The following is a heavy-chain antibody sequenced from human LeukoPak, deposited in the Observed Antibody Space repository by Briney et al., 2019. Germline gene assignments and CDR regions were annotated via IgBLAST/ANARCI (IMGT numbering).Heavy chain of an antibody. CDR3: ARDVHGDCGSGWFGP. D-gene: IGHD2-21*02. V-gene: IGHV1-69*05. CDR2: IMPLFGTA. J-gene: IGHJ5*02. Sequence: SSVKVSCKTSGGTFNNSAISWVRQAPGQGLEWLGGIMPLFGTAGYAQKFQGRVTITKDESTRTVYLELTSLTSDDTAVYYCARDVHGDCGSGWFGPWGQGTLVSVSS. CDR1: GGTFNNSA.